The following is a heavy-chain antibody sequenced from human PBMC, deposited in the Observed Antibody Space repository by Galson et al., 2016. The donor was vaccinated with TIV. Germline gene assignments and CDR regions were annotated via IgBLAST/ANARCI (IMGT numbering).Heavy chain of an antibody. CDR1: GFTFSRYA. D-gene: IGHD3-10*01. J-gene: IGHJ6*02. V-gene: IGHV3-30*04. Sequence: SLRLSCAASGFTFSRYAMHWVRQAPGKGLEWLAVTSFDASSKWYADSVKGRFTVSIDTSKDTLYLQVDTLRPEDTAVYYCVRDGSYYAGSGSPSMDVWGHGTAVSVSS. CDR2: TSFDASSK. CDR3: VRDGSYYAGSGSPSMDV.